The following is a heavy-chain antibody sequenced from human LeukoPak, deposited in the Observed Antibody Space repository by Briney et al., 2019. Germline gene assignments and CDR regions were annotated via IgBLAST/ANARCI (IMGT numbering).Heavy chain of an antibody. V-gene: IGHV3-7*01. J-gene: IGHJ4*02. CDR3: VRDWGCPVESTGDY. Sequence: RGGSLRLFCAASGFTFTSHQMSWVRQAPGKGLECVAKILQDGIERYYVDSVKCRFTISRDNAENSLYLQMNSLRAEDTAVYYCVRDWGCPVESTGDYWGQGTLVTVSS. CDR2: ILQDGIER. D-gene: IGHD3-16*01. CDR1: GFTFTSHQ.